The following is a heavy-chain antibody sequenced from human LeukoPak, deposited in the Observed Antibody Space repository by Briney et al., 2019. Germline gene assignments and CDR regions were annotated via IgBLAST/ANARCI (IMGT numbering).Heavy chain of an antibody. D-gene: IGHD5-18*01. V-gene: IGHV3-21*01. CDR2: ISSSSSYI. Sequence: GGSLRLSCAASGFTFSSYSMNWVRQAPGKGLGWVSSISSSSSYIYYADSVKGRFTISRDNAKNSLYLQMNSLRAEDTAVYYCARGGYSYGHFDYWGQGTPVTVSS. CDR1: GFTFSSYS. CDR3: ARGGYSYGHFDY. J-gene: IGHJ4*02.